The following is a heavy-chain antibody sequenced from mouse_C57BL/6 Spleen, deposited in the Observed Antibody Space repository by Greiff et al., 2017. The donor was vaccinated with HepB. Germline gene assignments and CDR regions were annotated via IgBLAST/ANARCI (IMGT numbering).Heavy chain of an antibody. CDR2: INPSNGGT. V-gene: IGHV1-53*01. Sequence: VQLQQSGTELVKPGASVKLSCKASGYTFTSYWMHWVKQRPGQGLEWIGNINPSNGGTNYNEKFKSKATLTVDKSSSTAYMQLSSLTSEDSAVYYCARGGYYSNYVSYAMDYWGQGTSVTVSS. J-gene: IGHJ4*01. D-gene: IGHD2-5*01. CDR1: GYTFTSYW. CDR3: ARGGYYSNYVSYAMDY.